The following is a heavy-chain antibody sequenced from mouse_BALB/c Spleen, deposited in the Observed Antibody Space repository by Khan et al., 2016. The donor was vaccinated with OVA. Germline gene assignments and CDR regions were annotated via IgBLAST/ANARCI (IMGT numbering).Heavy chain of an antibody. CDR2: INYSGNT. V-gene: IGHV3-2*02. D-gene: IGHD2-2*01. CDR3: ARNYYYGNDRFTY. Sequence: EVQLVESGPGLVQPSQSLSLTCTVTGYSITSEYASNWLRHFPGNKLEWTGYINYSGNTRYTPSLKSRFSITRDTSKNHLFLQLNSVTTEDTATDYSARNYYYGNDRFTYWGQGTLVTVSA. J-gene: IGHJ3*01. CDR1: GYSITSEYA.